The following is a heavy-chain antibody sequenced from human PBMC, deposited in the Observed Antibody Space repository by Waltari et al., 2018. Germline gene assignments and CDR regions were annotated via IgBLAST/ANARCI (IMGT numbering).Heavy chain of an antibody. Sequence: QVQLVESGGGVVQPGRALRLSCAASGFTFSSYGMHWVRQAPGTGLEWVAVIWYDGSNKYYADSVKGRFTISRDNSKTTLYLQMNSLRAEDTAVYYCAKDLGYQHYFDYWGQGTLVTVSS. J-gene: IGHJ4*02. CDR3: AKDLGYQHYFDY. CDR2: IWYDGSNK. CDR1: GFTFSSYG. V-gene: IGHV3-33*06. D-gene: IGHD5-12*01.